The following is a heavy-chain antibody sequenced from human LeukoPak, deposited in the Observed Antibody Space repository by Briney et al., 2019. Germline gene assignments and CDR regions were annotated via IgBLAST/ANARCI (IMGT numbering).Heavy chain of an antibody. J-gene: IGHJ4*02. CDR1: GFTFSSYA. V-gene: IGHV3-23*01. Sequence: GGSLRLSCAASGFTFSSYAMSWVRQAPGKGLEWDSAISGSGGSTYYADSVKGRFTISRDNSKNTLYLQMNSLRAEDTAVYYCAKDISRGGELGRSYWGQGTLVTVSS. D-gene: IGHD3-16*01. CDR3: AKDISRGGELGRSY. CDR2: ISGSGGST.